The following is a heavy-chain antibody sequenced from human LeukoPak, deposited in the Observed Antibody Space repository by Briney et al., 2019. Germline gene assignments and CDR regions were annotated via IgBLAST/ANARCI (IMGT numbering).Heavy chain of an antibody. V-gene: IGHV3-23*01. CDR3: AKDLHGSGTYFDY. Sequence: GGSLRLSRAASGFTFSTYAMTWVRQAPGKGLEWVSTISGGGDGTHYADSVKGRFTISRDNSKNTLYLQMSNLRADDTAVYYCAKDLHGSGTYFDYWGQGTLVPVSS. D-gene: IGHD3-10*01. J-gene: IGHJ4*02. CDR1: GFTFSTYA. CDR2: ISGGGDGT.